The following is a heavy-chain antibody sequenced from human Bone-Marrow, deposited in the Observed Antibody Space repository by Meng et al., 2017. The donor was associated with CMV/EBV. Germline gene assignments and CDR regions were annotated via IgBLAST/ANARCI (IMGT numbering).Heavy chain of an antibody. CDR3: ARDRFPGHSGSYPLGY. J-gene: IGHJ4*02. V-gene: IGHV1-18*01. Sequence: ASVKVSCKASGYTFTSYGISWVRQAPGQGLEWMGWISAYNGNTNYAQKLQGRVTMTTDTSTSTAYMVLRSLRSDDTAVYYCARDRFPGHSGSYPLGYWGQGTLVTVSS. D-gene: IGHD1-26*01. CDR2: ISAYNGNT. CDR1: GYTFTSYG.